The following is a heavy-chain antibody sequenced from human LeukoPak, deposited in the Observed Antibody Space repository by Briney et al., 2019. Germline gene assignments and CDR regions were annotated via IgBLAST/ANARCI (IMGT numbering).Heavy chain of an antibody. V-gene: IGHV1-69*13. CDR2: ITPMFGIA. Sequence: SVKVSCKASGDTFSRYAISWVRQAPGQGLEWMGGITPMFGIANYAQKFQGRVTITADESTSTAYMELSSLRSEDTAVYYCARDRPYTGGWRGFDYWGQGTLVTVSS. D-gene: IGHD6-19*01. CDR1: GDTFSRYA. J-gene: IGHJ4*02. CDR3: ARDRPYTGGWRGFDY.